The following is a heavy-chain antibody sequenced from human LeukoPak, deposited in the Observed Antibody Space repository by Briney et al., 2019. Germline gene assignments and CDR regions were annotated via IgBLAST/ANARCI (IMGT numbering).Heavy chain of an antibody. J-gene: IGHJ4*02. V-gene: IGHV3-7*01. CDR3: ARDGGVSGYDLLDY. D-gene: IGHD5-12*01. CDR1: GFPFSSLW. Sequence: GGSLRLSCQPSGFPFSSLWMTWSRQAQGKGLEWVPNINQDGSEKYFVDSVKGRFTISRDNAKNSVFLQMNSLTVEDTAVYYCARDGGVSGYDLLDYWGQGTLVTVSS. CDR2: INQDGSEK.